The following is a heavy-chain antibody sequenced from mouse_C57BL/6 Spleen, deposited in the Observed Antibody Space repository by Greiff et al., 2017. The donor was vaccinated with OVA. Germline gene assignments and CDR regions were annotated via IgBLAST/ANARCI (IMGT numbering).Heavy chain of an antibody. V-gene: IGHV1-5*01. CDR2: IYPGNSDT. CDR1: GYTFTSYW. Sequence: VQLQQSGTVLARPGASVKMSCKTSGYTFTSYWMHWVKQRPGQGLEWIGAIYPGNSDTSYNQKVKGKAKLTAVTSASTAYMELSSLTNEDSAVYYCAYYSNYGFDYWGQGTTLTVSS. D-gene: IGHD2-5*01. CDR3: AYYSNYGFDY. J-gene: IGHJ2*01.